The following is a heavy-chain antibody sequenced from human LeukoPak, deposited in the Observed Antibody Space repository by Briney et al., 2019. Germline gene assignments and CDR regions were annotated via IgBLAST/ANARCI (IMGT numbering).Heavy chain of an antibody. D-gene: IGHD3-9*01. CDR3: ASSFPSSFYDILTGYYESNWFDP. J-gene: IGHJ5*02. CDR1: GFTVSSNY. CDR2: IYSGGST. Sequence: GGSLRLSCAASGFTVSSNYMSWVRQAPGKGLEWVSVIYSGGSTYYADSVKGRFTISRDNSKNTLYLQMNSLRAEDTAVYYCASSFPSSFYDILTGYYESNWFDPWGQGTLVTVSS. V-gene: IGHV3-53*01.